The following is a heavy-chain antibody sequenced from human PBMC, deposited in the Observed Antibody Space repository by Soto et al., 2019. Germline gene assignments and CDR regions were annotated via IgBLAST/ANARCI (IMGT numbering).Heavy chain of an antibody. CDR3: ARAVGGDDYDFWSGYPQPFDY. CDR1: GFTFSSYA. Sequence: GGSLRLSCAASGFTFSSYAMHWVRQAPGKGLEWVAVISYDGSNKYYADSVKGRFTISRDNSKNTLYLQMNSLRAEDTAVYYCARAVGGDDYDFWSGYPQPFDYWGQGTLVTVSS. V-gene: IGHV3-30-3*01. CDR2: ISYDGSNK. J-gene: IGHJ4*02. D-gene: IGHD3-3*01.